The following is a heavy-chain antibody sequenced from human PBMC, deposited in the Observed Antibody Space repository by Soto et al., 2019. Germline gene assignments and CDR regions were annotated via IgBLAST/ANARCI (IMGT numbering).Heavy chain of an antibody. Sequence: SETLSLTCTISGGSITSGEYYWSWLRQPPGKGLEWIGYNYYSGSTYYNPSLGSRVTISIDTSKNQFSLKLSSVTAADTAVYYCDRESVPGYLHQTWFDPWGQRTLVPVSA. J-gene: IGHJ5*02. CDR1: GGSITSGEYY. CDR3: DRESVPGYLHQTWFDP. V-gene: IGHV4-30-4*01. CDR2: NYYSGST. D-gene: IGHD6-13*01.